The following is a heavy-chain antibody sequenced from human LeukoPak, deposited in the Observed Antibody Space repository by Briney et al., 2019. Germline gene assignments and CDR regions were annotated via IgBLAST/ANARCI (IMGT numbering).Heavy chain of an antibody. CDR3: ARQVVPYCSSASCYNGWFDP. Sequence: SETLSLTCTVSGGSISSSSYYWGWIRQPPGKGLEWIGSIYYSGSTYYNPSLKSRVTISVDTSRNQFSLKLSSVTAADTAVYYCARQVVPYCSSASCYNGWFDPWGQGTLVTVSS. CDR2: IYYSGST. J-gene: IGHJ5*02. CDR1: GGSISSSSYY. D-gene: IGHD2-2*02. V-gene: IGHV4-39*01.